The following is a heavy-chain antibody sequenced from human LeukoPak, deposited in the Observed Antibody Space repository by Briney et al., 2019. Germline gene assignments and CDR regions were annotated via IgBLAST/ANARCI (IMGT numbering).Heavy chain of an antibody. V-gene: IGHV1-18*01. Sequence: ASVTVSCKASGYTFPTSGISWVRQAPGQGLEWMGWISVYNHNTNYAQKFQGRVTVTTDTSTRTAYMELRSLRSDDTAVYYCARTNLDCKNGVCYDYWGQGTLVTVSS. CDR2: ISVYNHNT. D-gene: IGHD2-8*01. CDR3: ARTNLDCKNGVCYDY. CDR1: GYTFPTSG. J-gene: IGHJ4*02.